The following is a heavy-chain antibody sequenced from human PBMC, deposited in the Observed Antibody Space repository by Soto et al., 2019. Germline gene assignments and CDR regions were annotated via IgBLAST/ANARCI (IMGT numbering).Heavy chain of an antibody. CDR3: AFDLNTGVGYFDS. CDR2: SIPMFGLP. J-gene: IGHJ4*02. Sequence: QVQLVQSGAEVKKPGTSVKVSCKVSGGTFSTYTISWVRQAPGQGLEWMGRSIPMFGLPNHAPKFQDRVTITADKSTSTSYLELTGLRSEDTAVYYCAFDLNTGVGYFDSWGQGTLVTVSS. CDR1: GGTFSTYT. V-gene: IGHV1-69*02. D-gene: IGHD4-4*01.